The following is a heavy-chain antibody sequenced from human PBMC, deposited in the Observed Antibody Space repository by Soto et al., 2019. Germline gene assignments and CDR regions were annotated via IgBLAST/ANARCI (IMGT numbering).Heavy chain of an antibody. CDR3: ARDSRKYTYGGSFDY. D-gene: IGHD1-26*01. CDR2: IIPVYGTA. V-gene: IGHV1-69*01. Sequence: QVQLVQSGAEVKKPGSSVKVSCKASGDTFSSYALSWVRQAPGQGLEWMGGIIPVYGTANYAQKFQDRVTITADDSTSTAYMELSSLRSEDTAVYYCARDSRKYTYGGSFDYWGQGTLVTVSS. CDR1: GDTFSSYA. J-gene: IGHJ4*02.